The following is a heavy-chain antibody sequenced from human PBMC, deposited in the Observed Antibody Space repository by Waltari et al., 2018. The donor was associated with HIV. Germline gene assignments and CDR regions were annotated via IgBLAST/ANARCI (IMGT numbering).Heavy chain of an antibody. V-gene: IGHV4-4*02. CDR2: VYHSGST. CDR3: ARGSSYSAHNWLDP. Sequence: QVQLQESVPGLVKPSGTLSLTCAVSGGSIGSSNWWVWVRQPAGKGLEWIGDVYHSGSTNYNPSLKSRVTISVDTSNSRFFLSLKSVTAADTAIYYCARGSSYSAHNWLDPWGQGTLVTVAS. CDR1: GGSIGSSNW. D-gene: IGHD2-15*01. J-gene: IGHJ5*02.